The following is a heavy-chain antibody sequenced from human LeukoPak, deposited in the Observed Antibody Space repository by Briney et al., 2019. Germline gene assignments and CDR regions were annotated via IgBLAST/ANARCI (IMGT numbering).Heavy chain of an antibody. J-gene: IGHJ4*02. CDR3: AKDPRAHSYGWSWRYFDY. V-gene: IGHV3-20*04. CDR1: GFTFDDYG. D-gene: IGHD5-18*01. Sequence: GGSLRLSCAASGFTFDDYGMSWVRQAPGKGLEWVSGLTWNGGSTGYADSVKGRFTISRDNSKNTLYLQMNSLRPEDTAVYYCAKDPRAHSYGWSWRYFDYWGQGTLVTVSS. CDR2: LTWNGGST.